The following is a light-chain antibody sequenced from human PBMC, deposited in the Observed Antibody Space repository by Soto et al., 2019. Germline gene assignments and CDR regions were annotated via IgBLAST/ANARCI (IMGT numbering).Light chain of an antibody. Sequence: EIVLTQSPGTLSLSPGERATLSCRASQTVSSSYLAWYQQKPGQAPRLLIYDASNRATGIPARFSGSGSGTDFTLTISSLQPDDFATYYCQKYDSQPWPFGQGTSADI. CDR1: QTVSSSY. J-gene: IGKJ1*01. CDR3: QKYDSQPWP. V-gene: IGKV3-20*01. CDR2: DAS.